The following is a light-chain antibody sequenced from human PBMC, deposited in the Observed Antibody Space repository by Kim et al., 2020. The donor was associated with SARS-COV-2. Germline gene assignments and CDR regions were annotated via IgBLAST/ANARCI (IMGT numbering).Light chain of an antibody. CDR1: SLRSYY. CDR3: NSRESGVNHVV. CDR2: EKN. Sequence: LGQTVRITCQGDSLRSYYASWYQQQPGQAPLLVLYEKNNRPSGIPDRFSGSSSGNTASLTITGAQAEDEADYYCNSRESGVNHVVFGGGTQLTVL. J-gene: IGLJ2*01. V-gene: IGLV3-19*01.